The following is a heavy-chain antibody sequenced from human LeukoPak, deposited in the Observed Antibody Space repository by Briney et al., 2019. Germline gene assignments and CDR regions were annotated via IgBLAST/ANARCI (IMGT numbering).Heavy chain of an antibody. CDR2: IYTAGNT. Sequence: GGSLRLSCTASAFTVSSTCMSWVRQAPGKGLEWVSLIYTAGNTYYADSVRGRFTISRDISKNTLYLQMNSPRIDDTAVYYCARVAVEGREFFQHWGQGTLVTVSS. D-gene: IGHD6-19*01. CDR1: AFTVSSTC. V-gene: IGHV3-66*02. J-gene: IGHJ1*01. CDR3: ARVAVEGREFFQH.